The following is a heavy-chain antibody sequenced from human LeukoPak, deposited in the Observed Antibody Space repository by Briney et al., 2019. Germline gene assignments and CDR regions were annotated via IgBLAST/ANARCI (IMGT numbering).Heavy chain of an antibody. CDR2: INPNSGGT. V-gene: IGHV1-2*02. CDR1: GYTFTGYY. J-gene: IGHJ6*02. CDR3: ARDQTPRIQLWLRCGMDV. D-gene: IGHD5-18*01. Sequence: ASVKVSCKASGYTFTGYYMHWVRQAPGQGLEWMGWINPNSGGTNYAQKFQGRVTMTRDTSISTAYMELSRLRSDDTAVYYCARDQTPRIQLWLRCGMDVWGQGTTVTVSS.